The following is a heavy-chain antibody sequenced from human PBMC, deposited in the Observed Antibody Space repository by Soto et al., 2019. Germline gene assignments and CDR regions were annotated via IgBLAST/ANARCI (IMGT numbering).Heavy chain of an antibody. Sequence: ASVKVSCKASGYTITSYDINWVRQATGQGPEWMGWMNPNSGNTGYAQKFQGRVTMTRNTSISTAYMELSSLRSEDTAVYYCARGLWVRGVQSSAVWGKGTTVTVSS. J-gene: IGHJ6*04. CDR3: ARGLWVRGVQSSAV. CDR2: MNPNSGNT. D-gene: IGHD3-10*01. V-gene: IGHV1-8*01. CDR1: GYTITSYD.